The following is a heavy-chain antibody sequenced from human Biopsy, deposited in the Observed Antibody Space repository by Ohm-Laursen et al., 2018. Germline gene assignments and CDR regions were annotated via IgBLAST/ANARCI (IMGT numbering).Heavy chain of an antibody. J-gene: IGHJ6*02. V-gene: IGHV3-72*01. CDR3: ARDVGSSGWYYYGMDV. Sequence: SLRLSCAASGFTLSDHNMDWVRLAPGKGLEWVGRTRNNGKTYTKEYAASVKGRFTISRDDSKNSLYLQMNSLKTEDTAVYFGARDVGSSGWYYYGMDVWGQGTRVTVSS. CDR1: GFTLSDHN. D-gene: IGHD6-19*01. CDR2: TRNNGKTYTK.